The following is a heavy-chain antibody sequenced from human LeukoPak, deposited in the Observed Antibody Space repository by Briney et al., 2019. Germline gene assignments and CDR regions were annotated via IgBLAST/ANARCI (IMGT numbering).Heavy chain of an antibody. CDR3: ARGAPDLYYYSYMDV. Sequence: SVKVSCKASGGTFSNYTISWVRQAPGQGLEWMGEIIPIFGTANYAQKFQGRVTITADESTSTAYMELSSLRSEDTAVYYCARGAPDLYYYSYMDVWGKGTTVTI. CDR2: IIPIFGTA. J-gene: IGHJ6*03. V-gene: IGHV1-69*13. CDR1: GGTFSNYT.